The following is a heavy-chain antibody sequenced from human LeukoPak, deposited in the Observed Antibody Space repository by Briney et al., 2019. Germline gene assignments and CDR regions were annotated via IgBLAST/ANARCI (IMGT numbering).Heavy chain of an antibody. J-gene: IGHJ4*02. V-gene: IGHV3-30*04. CDR1: GFTFSMSS. CDR2: ISFDGANK. D-gene: IGHD6-13*01. Sequence: GGSLRLSCATSGFTFSMSSMHWVRLAPGKGLEWLAGISFDGANKFSGDSVKGRFSISRDNSKNTLYLQMNSLRLGDTAVYFCARGRAGIAAAGLDYWGQGTLVTVSS. CDR3: ARGRAGIAAAGLDY.